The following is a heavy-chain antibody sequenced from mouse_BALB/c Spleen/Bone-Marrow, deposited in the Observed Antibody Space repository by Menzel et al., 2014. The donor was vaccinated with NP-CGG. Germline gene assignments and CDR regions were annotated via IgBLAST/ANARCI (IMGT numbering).Heavy chain of an antibody. CDR3: TRSLGRAMDY. CDR2: IYPGSGNT. CDR1: GYTFTSYW. J-gene: IGHJ4*01. D-gene: IGHD4-1*01. V-gene: IGHV1S22*01. Sequence: LQQSGSELVRPGASVKLSCKASGYTFTSYWMHWVRQRPGQGLEWIGNIYPGSGNTNYDEKSKWKATLTVETSSNTAYTHLSSLTSEDSAVYYCTRSLGRAMDYWGQGTSVTVSS.